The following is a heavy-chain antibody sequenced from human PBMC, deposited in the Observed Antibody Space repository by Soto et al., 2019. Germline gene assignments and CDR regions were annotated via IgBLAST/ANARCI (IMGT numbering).Heavy chain of an antibody. V-gene: IGHV2-5*02. CDR1: GFSLTTSGVG. CDR3: AHRVLRSVFGLVTTTAIYFDF. D-gene: IGHD3-3*01. Sequence: QITLNESGPTVVRPTETLTLTCRFSGFSLTTSGVGVGWIRQSPGKAPEWLALIYWDDDKRYSASLKSRLTLPQGTSKNQVVLTVSDLDPADTATYYCAHRVLRSVFGLVTTTAIYFDFWGQGTPVAVSS. CDR2: IYWDDDK. J-gene: IGHJ4*02.